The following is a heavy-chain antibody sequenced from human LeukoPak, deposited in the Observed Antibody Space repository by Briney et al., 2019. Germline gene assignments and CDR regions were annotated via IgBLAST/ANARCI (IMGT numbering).Heavy chain of an antibody. V-gene: IGHV3-23*01. CDR3: AKEGSNWDVDY. Sequence: GGSLRLSCAASGFTFSKYSMNWVRQAPGKGLEWVSTISGRGDRTYYGDSVKGRFTISRDKSKNTLYLQMNSLRAEDTAVYYCAKEGSNWDVDYWGQGTLVTVSS. CDR2: ISGRGDRT. CDR1: GFTFSKYS. D-gene: IGHD1-1*01. J-gene: IGHJ4*02.